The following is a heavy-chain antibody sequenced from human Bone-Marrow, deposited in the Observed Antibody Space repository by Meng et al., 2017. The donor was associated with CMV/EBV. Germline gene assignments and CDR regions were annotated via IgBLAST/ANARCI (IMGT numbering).Heavy chain of an antibody. Sequence: SLKISCAGSGFIFDDYAMHWVRQAPGKGLEWVSGISLNSVSIGYVDSVKGRFTISRDNAKNSLYLQMTSLRAEDTAVYYCARALYQLLSKGMDVWGQGTTVTVSS. CDR1: GFIFDDYA. CDR3: ARALYQLLSKGMDV. CDR2: ISLNSVSI. J-gene: IGHJ6*02. D-gene: IGHD2-2*01. V-gene: IGHV3-9*01.